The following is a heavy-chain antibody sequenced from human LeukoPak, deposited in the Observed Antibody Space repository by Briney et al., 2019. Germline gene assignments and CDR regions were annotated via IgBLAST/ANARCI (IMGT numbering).Heavy chain of an antibody. Sequence: VQPGGSLRPSFAAPGFIVSSKYMNWVRPAPGKGLGGVSVIYSGGNTYYADSVKGRFTISRDNSKNTVYLQMNSLRAEDTALYYCARPWDARLNFDYWGQGTLVIVSS. CDR1: GFIVSSKY. CDR3: ARPWDARLNFDY. CDR2: IYSGGNT. J-gene: IGHJ4*02. V-gene: IGHV3-66*02. D-gene: IGHD1-26*01.